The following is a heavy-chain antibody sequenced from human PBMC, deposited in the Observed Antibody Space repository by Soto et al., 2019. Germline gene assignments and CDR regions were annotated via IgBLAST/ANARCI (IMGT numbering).Heavy chain of an antibody. V-gene: IGHV3-66*01. CDR2: LYSDEST. J-gene: IGHJ4*02. Sequence: EVHLVESGGGLVQPGGSMRVSCEASGFSVSGVYMAWVRQSPGKGLEWISLLYSDESTYYADSVKGRFTVSRDNSKNTLLLQMDSLRPEDTVVYYCARVETLSAGVYYWGQGTLVTVSS. D-gene: IGHD3-16*02. CDR1: GFSVSGVY. CDR3: ARVETLSAGVYY.